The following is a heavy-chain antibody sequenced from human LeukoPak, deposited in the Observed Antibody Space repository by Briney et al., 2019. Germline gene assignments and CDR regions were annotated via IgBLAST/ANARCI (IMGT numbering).Heavy chain of an antibody. V-gene: IGHV3-7*01. J-gene: IGHJ4*02. CDR3: ARDLSGVTGYTYGRGIDY. CDR2: IKKDGSEK. Sequence: GGSLRLSCTASGFTFSSYWMSWVRQAPGKGLEWVANIKKDGSEKYYVDSVKGRFTISRDNAKTSLYLQMNSLRAEDTAVYYCARDLSGVTGYTYGRGIDYWGQGTLVTVSS. D-gene: IGHD5-18*01. CDR1: GFTFSSYW.